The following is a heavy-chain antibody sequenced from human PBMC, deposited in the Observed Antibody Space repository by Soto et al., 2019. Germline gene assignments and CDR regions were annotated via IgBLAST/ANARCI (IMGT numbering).Heavy chain of an antibody. CDR2: ISGSGGST. CDR3: AKASRSSWLITHFDY. Sequence: GGSLRLSCAASGFTFSSYAMSWVRQAPGKGLDWVSAISGSGGSTYYADSVKGRFTISRDISKNTLYLQMNSLRAEDTAVYYCAKASRSSWLITHFDYWGQGTLVTVSS. J-gene: IGHJ4*02. V-gene: IGHV3-23*01. CDR1: GFTFSSYA. D-gene: IGHD6-13*01.